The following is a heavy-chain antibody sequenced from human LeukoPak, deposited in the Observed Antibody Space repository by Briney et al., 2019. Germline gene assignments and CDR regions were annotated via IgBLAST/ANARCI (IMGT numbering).Heavy chain of an antibody. CDR1: GYTFTSYD. J-gene: IGHJ4*02. CDR2: MNPNSGNT. Sequence: WASVKVSCKASGYTFTSYDINWVRQATGQGLEWMGWMNPNSGNTGYAQKFQGRVTMTRNTSISTAYMELSRLRSDDTAVYYCARDLIRNYGGYYFDYWGQGTLVTVSS. V-gene: IGHV1-8*01. D-gene: IGHD1-7*01. CDR3: ARDLIRNYGGYYFDY.